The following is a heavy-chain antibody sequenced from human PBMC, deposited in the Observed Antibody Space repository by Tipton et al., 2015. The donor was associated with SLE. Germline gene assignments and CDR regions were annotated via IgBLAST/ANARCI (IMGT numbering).Heavy chain of an antibody. CDR3: ARGGAWGCSSTTCSLDR. CDR2: IYSSGTT. CDR1: GGSTSSGSYY. D-gene: IGHD2-2*01. J-gene: IGHJ4*02. V-gene: IGHV4-61*09. Sequence: LRLSCTVSGGSTSSGSYYWSWIRQPAGKGLEWIGHIYSSGTTNYNPSLKSRVTISVDTSKNQFSLRLSSVTAADTAVYFCARGGAWGCSSTTCSLDRWGQGTLVTVSS.